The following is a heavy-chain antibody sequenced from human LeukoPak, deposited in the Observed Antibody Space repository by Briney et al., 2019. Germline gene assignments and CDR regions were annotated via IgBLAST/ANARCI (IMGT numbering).Heavy chain of an antibody. CDR1: GFTFSSYS. CDR2: ISSSSSYI. CDR3: ARAMDTAMADDY. V-gene: IGHV3-21*01. D-gene: IGHD5-18*01. J-gene: IGHJ4*02. Sequence: GGSLRLSCAASGFTFSSYSMNWVRQAPGKGLEWVSSISSSSSYIYYADSVKGRFTIPRDNAKNSLYLQMNSLRAEDTAVYYCARAMDTAMADDYWGQGTLVTVSS.